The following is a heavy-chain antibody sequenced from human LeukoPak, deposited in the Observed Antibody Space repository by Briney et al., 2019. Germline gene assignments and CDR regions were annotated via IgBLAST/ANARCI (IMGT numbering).Heavy chain of an antibody. CDR2: IYYSGST. CDR3: ARRVSHCGGGCSYFDY. CDR1: GGSISSSSYY. D-gene: IGHD2-21*02. Sequence: SETLSLTCTVSGGSISSSSYYWDWIRQSPGKGLEFIGSIYYSGSTYYNPSLKSRVTISVDTSKNQFSLKLSSVTAADTAVYYCARRVSHCGGGCSYFDYWGQGTLVTVSS. V-gene: IGHV4-39*01. J-gene: IGHJ4*02.